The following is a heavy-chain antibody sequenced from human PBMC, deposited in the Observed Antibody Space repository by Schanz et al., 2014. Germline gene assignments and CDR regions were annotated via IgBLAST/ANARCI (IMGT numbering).Heavy chain of an antibody. V-gene: IGHV1-18*01. CDR3: ARAKRFGDMDV. Sequence: QVQLVQSGDEVKKPGASVKVSCKTSGYTFSDYGITWVRQAPGQGLEWVGWISPYTGNTHYFDKMEGRVAMTTDTSTSTGYMELRSLRSDDTAMYYCARAKRFGDMDVWGQGTTVTVSS. J-gene: IGHJ6*02. CDR2: ISPYTGNT. D-gene: IGHD3-10*01. CDR1: GYTFSDYG.